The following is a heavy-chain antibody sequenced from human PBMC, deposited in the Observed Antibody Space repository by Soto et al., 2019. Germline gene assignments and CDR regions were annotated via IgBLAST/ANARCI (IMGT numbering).Heavy chain of an antibody. J-gene: IGHJ5*02. CDR2: INPNSGGT. Sequence: ASVKVSCKASGYTFTSYYMHWVRQAPGQGLEWMGWINPNSGGTNYAQKFQGRVTMTRDTSISTAYMELSRLRSDDTAVYYCARPYCSSTSCYLNWFDPWGQGTLVTVSS. CDR3: ARPYCSSTSCYLNWFDP. V-gene: IGHV1-2*02. CDR1: GYTFTSYY. D-gene: IGHD2-2*01.